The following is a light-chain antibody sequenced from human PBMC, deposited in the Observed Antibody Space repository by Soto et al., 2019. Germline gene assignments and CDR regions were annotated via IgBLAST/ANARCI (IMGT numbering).Light chain of an antibody. CDR1: QTISSW. Sequence: DIQMTQSPSTLSGSVGDRVTITCRASQTISSWLAWYQQKPGKAPKLLIYKASTLKSGVPSRFSGSGSGTEFTLTISSLQPDDFATYYCQQYNGYSEAFGQGTKVELK. V-gene: IGKV1-5*03. J-gene: IGKJ1*01. CDR3: QQYNGYSEA. CDR2: KAS.